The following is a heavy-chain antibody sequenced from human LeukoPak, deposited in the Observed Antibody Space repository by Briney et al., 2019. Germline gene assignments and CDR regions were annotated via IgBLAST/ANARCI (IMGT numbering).Heavy chain of an antibody. CDR3: ARDPIGSRWPYYFDY. CDR1: GYTFTTYA. Sequence: AASVKVSCKASGYTFTTYAMHWVRQAPGQRLEWMGWINAGNGNTKYSQKFQARVTITRDTSASTAYMEPSSLRSEDTAVYYCARDPIGSRWPYYFDYWGQGTLVTVSS. J-gene: IGHJ4*02. V-gene: IGHV1-3*01. CDR2: INAGNGNT. D-gene: IGHD6-13*01.